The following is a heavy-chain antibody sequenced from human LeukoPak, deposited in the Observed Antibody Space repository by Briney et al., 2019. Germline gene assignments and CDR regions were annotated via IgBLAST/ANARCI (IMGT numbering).Heavy chain of an antibody. J-gene: IGHJ2*01. D-gene: IGHD6-13*01. CDR3: ARAPRIAAAGSSRNWYFDL. CDR1: GYTFTSYA. V-gene: IGHV1-3*01. Sequence: ASVKVSCKASGYTFTSYAMHWVRQAPGQRLEWMGWINAGNGNTKSSQKFQGRVTITRDTSASTAYMKLSSLRSEDTAVYYCARAPRIAAAGSSRNWYFDLWGRGTLVTVSS. CDR2: INAGNGNT.